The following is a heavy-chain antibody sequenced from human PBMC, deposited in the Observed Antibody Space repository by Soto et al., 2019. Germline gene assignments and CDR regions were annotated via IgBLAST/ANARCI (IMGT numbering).Heavy chain of an antibody. CDR3: ARGNWYFDL. J-gene: IGHJ2*01. CDR1: GFTFSDYY. V-gene: IGHV3-11*01. Sequence: QVQLVESGGGLVKTGGSRRLSGAGSGFTFSDYYMNWIRQAPGKGLEWLAFISSSGTTMEYADSVKGRFSISRDNANHSVFLQMNSLRADDTAVYFCARGNWYFDLWGRGTLDTFSS. CDR2: ISSSGTTM.